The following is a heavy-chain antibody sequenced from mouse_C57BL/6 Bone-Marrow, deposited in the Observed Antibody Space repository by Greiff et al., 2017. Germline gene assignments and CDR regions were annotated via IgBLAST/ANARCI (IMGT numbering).Heavy chain of an antibody. V-gene: IGHV2-6*01. J-gene: IGHJ4*01. D-gene: IGHD1-1*01. CDR2: IWGVGST. CDR3: ARTTVVAPYYAMDY. CDR1: GFSLTSYG. Sequence: VKVVESGPGLVAPSQSLSITCTVSGFSLTSYGVDWVRQSPGKGLAWLGVIWGVGSTNYNSALKSRLSISKDNSKSQVFLKMNSLQTDDTAMYYCARTTVVAPYYAMDYWGQGTSVTVSS.